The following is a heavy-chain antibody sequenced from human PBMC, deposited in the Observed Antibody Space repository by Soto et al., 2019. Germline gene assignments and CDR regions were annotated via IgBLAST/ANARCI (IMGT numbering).Heavy chain of an antibody. D-gene: IGHD4-17*01. CDR1: GGTFSSYT. V-gene: IGHV1-69*08. CDR2: IIPILGIA. J-gene: IGHJ6*03. Sequence: QVQLVQSGAEVKKPGSSVKVSCKASGGTFSSYTISWVRQAPGQGLEWMGRIIPILGIANYAQKFQGRVTITSDKSTSTAYMELTSLRSEDTAVYYCARDGTDYGDYECYYYLDVWGKGTTVNVSS. CDR3: ARDGTDYGDYECYYYLDV.